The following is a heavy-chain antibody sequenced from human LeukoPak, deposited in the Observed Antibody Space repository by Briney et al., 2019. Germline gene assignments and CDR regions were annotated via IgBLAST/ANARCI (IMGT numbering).Heavy chain of an antibody. Sequence: GGSLRLSCAGSGFTFRGYWIHLVRQVPGKGLVWVSRINGDGSSATYADSVKGRFTISRDDAKNTVYLQMNNLRAEDTAVYYCARDHYYQLLLWGQGSLVTVSP. V-gene: IGHV3-74*03. CDR2: INGDGSSA. CDR1: GFTFRGYW. J-gene: IGHJ4*02. CDR3: ARDHYYQLLL. D-gene: IGHD2-2*01.